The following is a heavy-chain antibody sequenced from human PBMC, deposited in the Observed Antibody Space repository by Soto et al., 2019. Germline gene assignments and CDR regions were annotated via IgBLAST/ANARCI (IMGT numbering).Heavy chain of an antibody. CDR1: GFTFSSYA. Sequence: PGGSLRLSCAASGFTFSSYAMHWVRQAPGKGLEWVAVISYDGSNKYYADSVKGRFTISRDNSKNTLYLQMNSLRAEDTAVYYCASIFGSAGYWGQGTRGTV. CDR2: ISYDGSNK. D-gene: IGHD3-10*02. CDR3: ASIFGSAGY. V-gene: IGHV3-30-3*01. J-gene: IGHJ4*02.